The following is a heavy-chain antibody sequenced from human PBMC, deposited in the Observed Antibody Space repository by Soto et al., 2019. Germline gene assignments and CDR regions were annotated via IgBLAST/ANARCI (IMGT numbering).Heavy chain of an antibody. Sequence: SVTLSLTCTVSCGSFKSGSYSGSWIRQPPGKGLEWIGYVYHTGRTSYNPSLKSRVSISMDTSKNQFSLNLDSVTAADTAVYFCARDFAYFDSWGQGTLVTVSS. V-gene: IGHV4-61*01. J-gene: IGHJ4*02. D-gene: IGHD3-3*01. CDR2: VYHTGRT. CDR1: CGSFKSGSYS. CDR3: ARDFAYFDS.